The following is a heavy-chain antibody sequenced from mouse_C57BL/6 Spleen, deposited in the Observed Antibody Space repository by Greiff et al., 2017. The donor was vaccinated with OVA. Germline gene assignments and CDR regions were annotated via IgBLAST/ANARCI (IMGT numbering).Heavy chain of an antibody. J-gene: IGHJ2*01. CDR1: GFTFSDYY. V-gene: IGHV5-16*01. D-gene: IGHD2-4*01. CDR3: AREVTYDYPFYCDY. Sequence: VQLKESEGGLVQPGSSMKLSCTASGFTFSDYYMAWVRQVPEKGLEWVANINYDGSSTYYLDSLKSRFIISRDNAKNILYLQMSSLKSEDTATYYCAREVTYDYPFYCDYWGQGTTLTVSS. CDR2: INYDGSST.